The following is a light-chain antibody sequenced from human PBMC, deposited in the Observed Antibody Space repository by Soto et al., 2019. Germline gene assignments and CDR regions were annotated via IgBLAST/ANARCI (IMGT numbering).Light chain of an antibody. Sequence: ASQIPQCPSSLSASVGDRVTITCRASQGIRNDLGWYQQKPGKAPNLLIYVASNLQSGVPSRFSGSGSGTDFTLTISRLEPEDFAVYYCQQYASSSWTFGQGTKADNK. CDR1: QGIRND. CDR3: QQYASSSWT. J-gene: IGKJ1*01. V-gene: IGKV1-6*01. CDR2: VAS.